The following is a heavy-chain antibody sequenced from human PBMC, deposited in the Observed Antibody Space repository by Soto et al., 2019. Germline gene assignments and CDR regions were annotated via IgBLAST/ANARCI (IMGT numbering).Heavy chain of an antibody. J-gene: IGHJ6*02. V-gene: IGHV3-23*01. Sequence: GSLRLYCAASGFTFSSYAMSRVRQAPGKGLEWVSAISGSGGSTYYADSVKGRFTISRDNSKNTLYLQMNSLRAEDTAVYYCAKQALRFSRCMDVWGQGTTVTVSS. D-gene: IGHD3-3*01. CDR3: AKQALRFSRCMDV. CDR2: ISGSGGST. CDR1: GFTFSSYA.